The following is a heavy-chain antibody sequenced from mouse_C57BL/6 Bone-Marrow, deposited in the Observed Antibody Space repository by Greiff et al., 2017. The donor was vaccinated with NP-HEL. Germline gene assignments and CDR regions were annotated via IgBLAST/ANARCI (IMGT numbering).Heavy chain of an antibody. CDR1: GFTFSSYA. Sequence: EVKVEESGGGLVKPGGSLKLSCAASGFTFSSYAMSWVRQTPEKRLEWVATISDGGSYTYYPDNVKGRFTISRDNAKNNLYLQMSHLKSEDTAMYYCARDGPLYYYGSSLFAYWGQGTLVTVSA. CDR2: ISDGGSYT. J-gene: IGHJ3*01. D-gene: IGHD1-1*01. CDR3: ARDGPLYYYGSSLFAY. V-gene: IGHV5-4*01.